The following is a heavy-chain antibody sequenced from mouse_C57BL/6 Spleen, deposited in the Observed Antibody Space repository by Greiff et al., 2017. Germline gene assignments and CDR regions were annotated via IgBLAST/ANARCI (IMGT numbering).Heavy chain of an antibody. Sequence: VQLQQSGAELVKPGASVKISCKASGYAFSSYWMNWVKQRPGKGLEWIGQIYPGDGDTNYNGKFKGKATLTADKSSSTAYMQLSSLSSEDSAVYFCARTHYYGSSSGYWGQGTTLTVSS. CDR1: GYAFSSYW. CDR2: IYPGDGDT. V-gene: IGHV1-80*01. D-gene: IGHD1-1*01. CDR3: ARTHYYGSSSGY. J-gene: IGHJ2*01.